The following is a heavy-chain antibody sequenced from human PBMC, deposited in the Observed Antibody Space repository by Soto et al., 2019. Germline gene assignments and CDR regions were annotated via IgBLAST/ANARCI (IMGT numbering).Heavy chain of an antibody. Sequence: SETLSLTCTVSGGSISSGDYYWSWIRQPPGKGLEWIGYIYYSGSTYYNPSLKSRVTISVDTSKNQFSLKLSSVTAADTAVYYCARVAWITMVRGVTGEFDPWGQGTLVTVSS. J-gene: IGHJ5*02. CDR1: GGSISSGDYY. D-gene: IGHD3-10*01. CDR2: IYYSGST. V-gene: IGHV4-30-4*01. CDR3: ARVAWITMVRGVTGEFDP.